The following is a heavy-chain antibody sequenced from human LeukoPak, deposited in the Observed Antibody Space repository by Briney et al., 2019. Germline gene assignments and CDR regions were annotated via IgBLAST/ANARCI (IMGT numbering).Heavy chain of an antibody. D-gene: IGHD5-12*01. Sequence: SETLSLTCTVSGGSISSGSYYWSWIRQPAGKGLEWIGRIYTSGSTNYNPSLKSRVTISVDTSKNQFSLKLSSVTAADTAVYYCAREGGYSGYDWEDPRYYYYMDVWGKGTAVTVSS. CDR2: IYTSGST. V-gene: IGHV4-61*02. CDR1: GGSISSGSYY. J-gene: IGHJ6*03. CDR3: AREGGYSGYDWEDPRYYYYMDV.